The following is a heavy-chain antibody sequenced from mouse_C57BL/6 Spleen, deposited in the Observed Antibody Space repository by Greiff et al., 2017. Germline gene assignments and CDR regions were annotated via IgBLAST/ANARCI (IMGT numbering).Heavy chain of an antibody. J-gene: IGHJ2*01. D-gene: IGHD1-1*01. V-gene: IGHV1-76*01. CDR1: GYTFTDYY. CDR3: ASPLYYGSSYGYFNY. Sequence: ESGAELVRPGASVKLSCKASGYTFTDYYINWVKQRPGQGLEWIARIYPGSGNTYYNEKFKGKATLTAEKSSSTAYMQLSSLTSEDSAVYFCASPLYYGSSYGYFNYWGQGTTLTVSS. CDR2: IYPGSGNT.